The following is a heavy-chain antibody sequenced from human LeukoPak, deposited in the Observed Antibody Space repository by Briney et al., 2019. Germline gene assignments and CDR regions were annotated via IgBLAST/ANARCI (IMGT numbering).Heavy chain of an antibody. D-gene: IGHD1-26*01. Sequence: SETLSLTCAVYSGSFSDYSWSWIRQPPGKGLEWIGEINHGGSTNYNPSLKSRVTISVDTSKNQFSLKLTSVTAADTAVYYCARGLLWEPKNDYWGQGTLVTVSS. CDR1: SGSFSDYS. CDR2: INHGGST. V-gene: IGHV4-34*01. J-gene: IGHJ4*02. CDR3: ARGLLWEPKNDY.